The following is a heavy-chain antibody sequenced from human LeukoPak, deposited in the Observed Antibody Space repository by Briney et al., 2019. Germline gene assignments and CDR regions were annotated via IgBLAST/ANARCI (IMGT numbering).Heavy chain of an antibody. D-gene: IGHD3-10*01. V-gene: IGHV3-7*01. CDR3: ARDHYFKIDY. Sequence: GGSLRLSCAASGFTLSTYWMNWVRQAPGKGLEWVANIKQDGSEKFYVDSVKGRFTISRDNAKNSLYLQMNSLRAEDTAVYYCARDHYFKIDYWGQGTLVTVSS. CDR2: IKQDGSEK. J-gene: IGHJ4*02. CDR1: GFTLSTYW.